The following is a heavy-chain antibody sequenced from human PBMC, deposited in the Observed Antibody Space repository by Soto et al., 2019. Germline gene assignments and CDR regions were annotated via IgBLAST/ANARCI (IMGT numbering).Heavy chain of an antibody. CDR1: GGSISSSSYY. CDR2: IYYSGST. V-gene: IGHV4-39*01. CDR3: ARRRVRWLQLNYFDY. D-gene: IGHD5-12*01. J-gene: IGHJ4*02. Sequence: SETLSLTCTVSGGSISSSSYYWGWIRQPPGKGLEWIGSIYYSGSTYYNPSLKSRVTISVDTSKNQFSLKLSSVTAADTAVYYCARRRVRWLQLNYFDYWGQGTLVTVSS.